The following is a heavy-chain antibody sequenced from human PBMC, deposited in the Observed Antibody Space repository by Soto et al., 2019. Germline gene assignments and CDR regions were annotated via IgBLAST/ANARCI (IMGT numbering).Heavy chain of an antibody. V-gene: IGHV4-59*01. CDR3: ARSLNAYGDYPIFDY. CDR1: GGSMSSYY. Sequence: SETLPLTCNVSGGSMSSYYWSWIRQPTGKGLEWIGYIYYSGSTNYNPSLKSRVTISVDTSKNQFSLKLSSVTAADTAVYYCARSLNAYGDYPIFDYWGQGTLVTVSS. D-gene: IGHD4-17*01. J-gene: IGHJ4*02. CDR2: IYYSGST.